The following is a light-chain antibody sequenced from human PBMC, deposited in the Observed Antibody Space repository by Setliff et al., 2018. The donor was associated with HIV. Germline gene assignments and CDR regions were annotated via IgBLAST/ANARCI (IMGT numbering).Light chain of an antibody. J-gene: IGLJ1*01. Sequence: QSALTQPRSVSGSPGQSVTISCTGTSSDVGAYDYVSWYQQLPGKAPKLMLYDVGKRPPGVPDRFSGSKSGNTASLTISELQAEDEADYFCCSFANSYTSFYVFGTGTKVTVL. CDR3: CSFANSYTSFYV. V-gene: IGLV2-11*01. CDR1: SSDVGAYDY. CDR2: DVG.